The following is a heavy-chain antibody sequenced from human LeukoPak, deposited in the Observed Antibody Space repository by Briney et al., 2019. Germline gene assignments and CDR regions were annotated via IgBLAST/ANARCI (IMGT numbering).Heavy chain of an antibody. V-gene: IGHV3-23*01. J-gene: IGHJ4*02. CDR1: GFTFSSYA. CDR2: ISGSGGST. Sequence: HPGGSLRLSCAASGFTFSSYAMSWVRQVPGKGLEWVSAISGSGGSTYYADSVKGRFTISRDNSKNTLYLQMNSLRAEDTAVYYCAKVAAYGSGSYLINWGQGTLVTVSS. D-gene: IGHD3-10*01. CDR3: AKVAAYGSGSYLIN.